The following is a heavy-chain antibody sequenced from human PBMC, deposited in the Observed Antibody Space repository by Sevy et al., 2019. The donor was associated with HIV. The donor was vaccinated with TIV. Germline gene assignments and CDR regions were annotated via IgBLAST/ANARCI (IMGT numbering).Heavy chain of an antibody. CDR1: GGTFSSYA. CDR2: IIPIFGTA. Sequence: AGASVKVSCKASGGTFSSYAISWVRQAPGQGLEWMGRIIPIFGTANYAQKFQGRVTITADESTSTAYMELSSLRSEDTAVYYCARDAKGDYYPYYYYMDVWGKGTTVTVSS. J-gene: IGHJ6*03. V-gene: IGHV1-69*13. CDR3: ARDAKGDYYPYYYYMDV. D-gene: IGHD2-21*02.